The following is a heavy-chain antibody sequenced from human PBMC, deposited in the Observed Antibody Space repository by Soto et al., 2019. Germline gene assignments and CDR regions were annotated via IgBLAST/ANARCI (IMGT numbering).Heavy chain of an antibody. V-gene: IGHV4-34*01. Sequence: SETLCLTYAVYGGSFGGYYWSWIRQPPGKGLEWIGEINHSGSTNYNPSLKSRVTISVDTSKNQFSLKLSSVTAADTAVYYCARHIPYYDILTGYVFDYWGQGTLVTVSS. D-gene: IGHD3-9*01. CDR3: ARHIPYYDILTGYVFDY. CDR1: GGSFGGYY. J-gene: IGHJ4*02. CDR2: INHSGST.